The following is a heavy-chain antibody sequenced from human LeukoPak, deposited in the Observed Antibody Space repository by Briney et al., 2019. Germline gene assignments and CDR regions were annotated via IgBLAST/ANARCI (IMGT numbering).Heavy chain of an antibody. CDR1: GGSISSSSYY. Sequence: PSETLSLTCTVSGGSISSSSYYWGWIRQPPGKGLEWIGSIYYSGNTYYNPSLESRVTVSVDTSMNQFSLRLTSVSPADTAVYYCARVSGPDSSGYYVFDYWGQGTLVTVSS. J-gene: IGHJ4*02. D-gene: IGHD3-22*01. CDR2: IYYSGNT. V-gene: IGHV4-39*07. CDR3: ARVSGPDSSGYYVFDY.